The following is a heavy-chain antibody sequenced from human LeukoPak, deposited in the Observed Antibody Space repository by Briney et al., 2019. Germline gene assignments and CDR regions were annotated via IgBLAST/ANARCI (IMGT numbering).Heavy chain of an antibody. CDR1: GGSFSGYY. D-gene: IGHD4-4*01. CDR2: INHSGST. Sequence: SETLSLTCAVYGGSFSGYYWSWIRQPPGKGLEWIGEINHSGSTNYNPSLKSRVTISVDTSKNQFSLKLSSVTAADMAVYYCARKKPMTTVTTKGRSYFDYWGQGTLVTVSS. CDR3: ARKKPMTTVTTKGRSYFDY. V-gene: IGHV4-34*01. J-gene: IGHJ4*02.